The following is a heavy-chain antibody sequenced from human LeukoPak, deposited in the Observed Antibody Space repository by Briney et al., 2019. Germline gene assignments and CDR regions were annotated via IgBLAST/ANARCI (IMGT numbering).Heavy chain of an antibody. J-gene: IGHJ3*02. Sequence: PSETLSLTCTVSGGSISSSTYYWGWIRQPPGKGLEWIGYIYYTGSTNYNPSLKSRVTISVDTSKNQFSLKLSSVTAADTAVYYCARERVRDAFDIWGQGTMVTVSS. CDR1: GGSISSSTYY. CDR3: ARERVRDAFDI. V-gene: IGHV4-61*01. CDR2: IYYTGST.